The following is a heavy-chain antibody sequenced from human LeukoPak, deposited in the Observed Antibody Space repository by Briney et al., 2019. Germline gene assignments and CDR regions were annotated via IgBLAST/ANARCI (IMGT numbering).Heavy chain of an antibody. Sequence: GESLQISCKGSGYNFNTYWVAWVRQLPGKGLEWMGIIRPMNSDVRYSPSFQGQVAISADRSINTAYLQWSSLTASDTAMYYCASRPFETTVVPWDFYWGQGTQVTVSS. J-gene: IGHJ4*02. CDR3: ASRPFETTVVPWDFY. CDR1: GYNFNTYW. V-gene: IGHV5-51*01. D-gene: IGHD4-23*01. CDR2: IRPMNSDV.